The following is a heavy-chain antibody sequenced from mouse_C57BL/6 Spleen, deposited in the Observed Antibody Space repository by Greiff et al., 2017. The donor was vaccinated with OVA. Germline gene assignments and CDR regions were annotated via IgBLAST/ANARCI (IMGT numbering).Heavy chain of an antibody. CDR1: GFTFSDYG. J-gene: IGHJ2*01. Sequence: EVKLMESGGGLVKPGGSLKLSCAASGFTFSDYGMHWVRQAPEKGLEWVAYISSGSSTIYYADTVKGRFTISRDNAKNTLFLQMTSLRSEDTAMYYCARKDLLFDYFDYWGQGTTLTVSS. CDR3: ARKDLLFDYFDY. CDR2: ISSGSSTI. V-gene: IGHV5-17*01. D-gene: IGHD2-1*01.